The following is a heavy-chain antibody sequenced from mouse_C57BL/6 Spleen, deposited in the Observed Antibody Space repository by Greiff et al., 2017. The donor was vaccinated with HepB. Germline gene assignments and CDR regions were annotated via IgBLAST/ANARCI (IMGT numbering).Heavy chain of an antibody. CDR1: GYTFTSYW. CDR2: IHPNSGST. Sequence: QVQLQQPGAELVKPGASVKLSCKASGYTFTSYWMHWVKQRPGQGLEWIGMIHPNSGSTNYNEKFKSKATLTVDKTSSTAYMQLSILTSEDSAVYYCARGDYECDGSYDMDYWGQGTSVTVSS. D-gene: IGHD2-4*01. J-gene: IGHJ4*01. V-gene: IGHV1-64*01. CDR3: ARGDYECDGSYDMDY.